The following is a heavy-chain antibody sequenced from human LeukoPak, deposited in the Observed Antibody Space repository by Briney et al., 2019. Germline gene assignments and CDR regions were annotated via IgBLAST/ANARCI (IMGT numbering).Heavy chain of an antibody. CDR2: ISYDGSNK. CDR3: ARANILTGSYGLDV. V-gene: IGHV3-30*04. D-gene: IGHD3-9*01. J-gene: IGHJ6*02. Sequence: PGGSLRLSCAASGFTFSTYALHWFRQAPGKGLEWVAVISYDGSNKYYADSVKGRFTISRDNSKNTLYLQMNSLRAEDTAVYHCARANILTGSYGLDVWGQGTTVTVSS. CDR1: GFTFSTYA.